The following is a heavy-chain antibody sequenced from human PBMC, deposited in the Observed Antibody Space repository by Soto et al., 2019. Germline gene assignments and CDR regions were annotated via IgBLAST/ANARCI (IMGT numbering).Heavy chain of an antibody. Sequence: PEGSLRLSCAASGFIFSTHDMHWVRQAPGKGLEWVALISYDGSNEYYAGSVKGRFTISRDISKNTLCLQMNSLRPEDTAVYYCAKGRDSSGYYYAYWGQVALVTVSS. CDR1: GFIFSTHD. D-gene: IGHD3-22*01. J-gene: IGHJ4*02. CDR3: AKGRDSSGYYYAY. V-gene: IGHV3-30*18. CDR2: ISYDGSNE.